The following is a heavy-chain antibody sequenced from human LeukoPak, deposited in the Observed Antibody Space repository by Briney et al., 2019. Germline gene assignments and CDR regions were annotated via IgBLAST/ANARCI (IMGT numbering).Heavy chain of an antibody. J-gene: IGHJ6*03. Sequence: PGGSLRLSCAASGFTFSSYSMNWVRQAPGKGLEWVSFISSSSSYIYYADSVKGRFTISRDNAKNSLYLQMNSLRAEDTAVYYCARDPYSGYDSSYYMDVWGKGTTVTISS. CDR1: GFTFSSYS. CDR2: ISSSSSYI. D-gene: IGHD5-12*01. CDR3: ARDPYSGYDSSYYMDV. V-gene: IGHV3-21*01.